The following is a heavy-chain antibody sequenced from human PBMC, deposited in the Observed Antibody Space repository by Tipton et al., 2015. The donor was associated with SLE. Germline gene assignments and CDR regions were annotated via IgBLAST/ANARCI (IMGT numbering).Heavy chain of an antibody. CDR2: ISSSGSHA. V-gene: IGHV3-11*05. CDR1: GFTFSSYS. J-gene: IGHJ6*02. D-gene: IGHD3-3*01. Sequence: SLRLSCAASGFTFSSYSMSWIRQAPGKGLEWVSWISSSGSHANYADSVKGRFTISRDNSKNTLYLQMNSLRAEDTAVYYCAKVNIDDFWSGYHYYYHGMDVWGQGTTVTVSS. CDR3: AKVNIDDFWSGYHYYYHGMDV.